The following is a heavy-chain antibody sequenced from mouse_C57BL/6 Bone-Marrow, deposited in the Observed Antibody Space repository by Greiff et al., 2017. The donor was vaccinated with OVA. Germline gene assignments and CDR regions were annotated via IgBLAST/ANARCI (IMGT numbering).Heavy chain of an antibody. CDR1: GFTFSDAW. J-gene: IGHJ1*03. CDR2: IRNKANNHAT. V-gene: IGHV6-6*01. Sequence: EVQLQESGGGLVQPGGSMKLSCAASGFTFSDAWMDWVRQSPEKGLEWVAEIRNKANNHATYYAESVKGRFTISRDDSKSSVYLQMNSLRAEDTGIYYCTNYYGSSPDWYFDVWGTGTTVTVSS. D-gene: IGHD1-1*01. CDR3: TNYYGSSPDWYFDV.